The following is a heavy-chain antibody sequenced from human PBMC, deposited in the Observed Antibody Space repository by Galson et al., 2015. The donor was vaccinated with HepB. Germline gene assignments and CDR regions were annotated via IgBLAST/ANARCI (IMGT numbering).Heavy chain of an antibody. Sequence: SLRLSCAASGFTVSSNHMSWVRQAPGKGLEWVSVIYSGGSTYYADSVKGRFTISRDNSKNTLYLQMNSLRAEDTAVYYCAREHDDKGWLRRGWYFDLWGRGTLVTVSS. J-gene: IGHJ2*01. D-gene: IGHD5-24*01. CDR1: GFTVSSNH. V-gene: IGHV3-53*01. CDR3: AREHDDKGWLRRGWYFDL. CDR2: IYSGGST.